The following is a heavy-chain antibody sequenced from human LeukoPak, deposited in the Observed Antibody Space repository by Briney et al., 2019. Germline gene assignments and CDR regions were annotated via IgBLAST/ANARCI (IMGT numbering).Heavy chain of an antibody. CDR1: GFTFSNYE. Sequence: GGSLRLSCAASGFTFSNYEMNWVRQAPGKGLEWVSYISDSGTTIYYGDSVKGRFTISRDNAKKSLYLQMNSLRAEDTAVYYCAKSGYNRFDYWGQGTLVTVSS. J-gene: IGHJ4*02. D-gene: IGHD5-24*01. CDR2: ISDSGTTI. V-gene: IGHV3-48*03. CDR3: AKSGYNRFDY.